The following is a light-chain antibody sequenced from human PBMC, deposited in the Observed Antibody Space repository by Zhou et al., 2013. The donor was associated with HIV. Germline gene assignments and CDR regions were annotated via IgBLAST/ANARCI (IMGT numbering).Light chain of an antibody. CDR2: IGS. Sequence: IQMTQSPPSLSASVGDTVTITCRASRDIGNNLVWFQQRPGRAPKRLIYIGSNLDSGVPSRFRGRGYGAQFTLTITGLQREDFATYYCQQSDRTPVTFGGGTKVDIK. CDR1: RDIGNN. CDR3: QQSDRTPVT. J-gene: IGKJ4*01. V-gene: IGKV1-17*01.